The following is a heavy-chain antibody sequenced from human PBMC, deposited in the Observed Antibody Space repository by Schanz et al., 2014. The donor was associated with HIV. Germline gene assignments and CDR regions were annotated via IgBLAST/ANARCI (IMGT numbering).Heavy chain of an antibody. CDR1: GGTFSKYA. CDR2: MNPNSGVT. J-gene: IGHJ3*02. D-gene: IGHD2-2*01. Sequence: QVQLVQSGAELKKPGSSVKVSCKASGGTFSKYAISWVRQAPGQGLEWMGWMNPNSGVTEDAQKFQGRVTMTRDTSISTAYMEVSRLRSDDTAVYYCARDRGSISWMGRAFDIWGQGTMVTVSS. V-gene: IGHV1-2*02. CDR3: ARDRGSISWMGRAFDI.